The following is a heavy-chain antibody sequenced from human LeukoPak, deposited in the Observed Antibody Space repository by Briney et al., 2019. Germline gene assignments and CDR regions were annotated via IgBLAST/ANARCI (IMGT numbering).Heavy chain of an antibody. Sequence: GASVKVSCKASGYTFTSYAMHWVRQAPGQRLEWMGWINAGNGNTKYSQKFQGRVTITRDTSASTAYMELSSLRSEDTAVYYCARDQRGIVVVPAHFDYWGQGTLVTVSS. D-gene: IGHD2-2*01. CDR1: GYTFTSYA. CDR2: INAGNGNT. J-gene: IGHJ4*02. CDR3: ARDQRGIVVVPAHFDY. V-gene: IGHV1-3*01.